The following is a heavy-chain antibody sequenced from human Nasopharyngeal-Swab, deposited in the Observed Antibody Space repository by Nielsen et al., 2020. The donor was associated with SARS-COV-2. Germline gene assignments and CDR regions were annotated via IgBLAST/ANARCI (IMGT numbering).Heavy chain of an antibody. CDR2: NSGRGVSS. J-gene: IGHJ3*02. V-gene: IGHV3-23*02. CDR1: GFTISGYA. Sequence: GGYAKISGVTSGFTISGYARGRDRQAPGKGLEWVSVNSGRGVSSYYGDSVKGRFAISRDNSKNRLYLQMNSLKGEDTAIYYCAKKGQQWLADDAFDTWGQGTLDSISS. CDR3: AKKGQQWLADDAFDT. D-gene: IGHD6-19*01.